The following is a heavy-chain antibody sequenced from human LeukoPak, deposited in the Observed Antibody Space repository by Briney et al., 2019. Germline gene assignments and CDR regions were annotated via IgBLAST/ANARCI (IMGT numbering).Heavy chain of an antibody. CDR3: AFSSAYQQH. J-gene: IGHJ1*01. Sequence: PAETLSLTCAVYGGSFSSYYWSWIRQPPGKGLEWIGEINHSGSTDYIPSLKSRVTISVDTSKNQFSLKLSYVTAADTAVYYCAFSSAYQQHCGQGTLVTVSS. V-gene: IGHV4-34*01. CDR2: INHSGST. D-gene: IGHD3-22*01. CDR1: GGSFSSYY.